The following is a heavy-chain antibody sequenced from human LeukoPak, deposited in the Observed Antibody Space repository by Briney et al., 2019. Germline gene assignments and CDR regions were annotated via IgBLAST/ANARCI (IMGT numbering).Heavy chain of an antibody. CDR1: GFTFSTYA. V-gene: IGHV3-23*01. CDR2: ISGSGGGT. D-gene: IGHD3-22*01. J-gene: IGHJ4*02. Sequence: GGSLRLSCAASGFTFSTYAVNWVRQAPGKGLEWVSTISGSGGGTYYADSVKGRFTISRDNSKNTLYLQMSSLRAEDTAVYYCAKDRGRYYDSSGYYWGYYFDSWGQGTLVTVSS. CDR3: AKDRGRYYDSSGYYWGYYFDS.